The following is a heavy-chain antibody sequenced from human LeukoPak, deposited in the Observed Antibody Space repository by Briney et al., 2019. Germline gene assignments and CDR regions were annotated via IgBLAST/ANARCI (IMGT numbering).Heavy chain of an antibody. CDR2: ISGSGGST. D-gene: IGHD6-13*01. CDR1: GFTFRSYG. J-gene: IGHJ5*02. CDR3: AKDINSSWYINGWFDP. Sequence: PGGSLRLSCAASGFTFRSYGMHWVRQAPGKGLEWVSAISGSGGSTYYADSVKGRFTISRDNSKNTLYLQMNSLRAEDTAVYYCAKDINSSWYINGWFDPWGQGTLVTVSS. V-gene: IGHV3-23*01.